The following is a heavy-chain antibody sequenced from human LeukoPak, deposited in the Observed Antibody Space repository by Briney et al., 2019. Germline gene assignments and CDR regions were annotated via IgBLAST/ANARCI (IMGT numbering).Heavy chain of an antibody. CDR2: IYPGDSDT. CDR1: GYTSYW. D-gene: IGHD1-26*01. J-gene: IGHJ4*02. V-gene: IGHV5-51*01. Sequence: GESLKISCKGSGYTSYWIGWVRQMPGKGLEWMGIIYPGDSDTRYSPSFQGQVTISADKSISTAYLQWSSLKASDTAMYHCARWYSGNWYFDNWGQGTLVTVSS. CDR3: ARWYSGNWYFDN.